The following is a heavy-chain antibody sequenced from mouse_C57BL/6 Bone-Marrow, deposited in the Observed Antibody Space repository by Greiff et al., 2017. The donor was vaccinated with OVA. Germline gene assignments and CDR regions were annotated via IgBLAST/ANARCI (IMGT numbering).Heavy chain of an antibody. J-gene: IGHJ1*03. V-gene: IGHV1-61*01. CDR2: IYPSDSET. CDR1: GYTFTSYW. D-gene: IGHD6-1*01. CDR3: ARGRRGHGYFDV. Sequence: QVQLQQSGAELVRPGSSVKLSCKASGYTFTSYWMDWVKQRPGQGLEWIGNIYPSDSETHYNQKFKDKATLTVDKSSSTAYMQLSSLTSEDSAVYYCARGRRGHGYFDVWGTGTTVTVSS.